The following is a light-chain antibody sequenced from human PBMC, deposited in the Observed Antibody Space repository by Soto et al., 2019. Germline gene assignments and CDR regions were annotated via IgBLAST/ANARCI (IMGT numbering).Light chain of an antibody. CDR1: SSDVGGYNY. J-gene: IGLJ3*02. CDR3: QSYDTSLRGSV. Sequence: QSALTQPRSVSGSPGQSVTISCTGTSSDVGGYNYVSWYQQHPGKAPKLMIYDVSKRPSGVPDRFSGSNSGNTASLTISGLQAEDEADYYCQSYDTSLRGSVFGGGTKLTVL. V-gene: IGLV2-11*01. CDR2: DVS.